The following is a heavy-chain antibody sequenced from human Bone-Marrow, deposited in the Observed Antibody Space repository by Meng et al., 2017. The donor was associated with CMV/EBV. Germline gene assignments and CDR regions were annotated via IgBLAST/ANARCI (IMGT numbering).Heavy chain of an antibody. CDR1: AGYLSSTTYY. V-gene: IGHV4-39*07. CDR2: VHYSGIT. CDR3: ARVYGDYGAYFDY. Sequence: GSLRLSCTVSAGYLSSTTYYWGWVRQPPGKGLEWIGHVHYSGITYYNPSLKSRVTVSEDMSKNQFSLTLTSLTAADTAVYFCARVYGDYGAYFDYWGQGTLVTVSS. D-gene: IGHD4-17*01. J-gene: IGHJ4*02.